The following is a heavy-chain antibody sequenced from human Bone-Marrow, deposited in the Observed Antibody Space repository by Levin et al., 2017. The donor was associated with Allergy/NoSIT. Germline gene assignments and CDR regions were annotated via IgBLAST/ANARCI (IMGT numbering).Heavy chain of an antibody. CDR3: ARRGYCSPLSGHDGFDF. CDR1: GYGFTSYW. D-gene: IGHD2-15*01. V-gene: IGHV5-10-1*01. Sequence: RGESLKISCRGSGYGFTSYWISWVRQAPGKGLEWMGRVDPDNSEADYSPPFQGHVTMSADKSTNIAYLQWRSLRASDTATYYCARRGYCSPLSGHDGFDFWGHGTKVTVSS. CDR2: VDPDNSEA. J-gene: IGHJ3*01.